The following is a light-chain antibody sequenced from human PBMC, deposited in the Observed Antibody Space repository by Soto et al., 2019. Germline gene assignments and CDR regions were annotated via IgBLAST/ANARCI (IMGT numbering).Light chain of an antibody. CDR1: SFNIGSNY. J-gene: IGLJ1*01. Sequence: QSVLTQAPSASGTPGQRVTISCSGSSFNIGSNYVYWYQQLPGTAPKLVIFRNDQRPSGIPDRISGSKSGTSASLAISGLRSEDEADYYCSAWDDSLSGYVFGTGT. CDR2: RND. CDR3: SAWDDSLSGYV. V-gene: IGLV1-47*01.